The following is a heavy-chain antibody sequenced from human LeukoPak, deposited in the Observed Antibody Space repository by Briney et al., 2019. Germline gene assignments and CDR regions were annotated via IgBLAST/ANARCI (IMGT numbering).Heavy chain of an antibody. J-gene: IGHJ4*02. CDR1: GYTFTSYA. CDR3: ARGQLSCINGVCYKYYFDY. Sequence: ASVKVSCTASGYTFTSYAVNWVRQVPGQGLEWMGWINTDTGNPTYAQGFTGRFVSSLDTSVSTAYLQISSLKPEDTAVYYCARGQLSCINGVCYKYYFDYWGQGTLVTVSS. V-gene: IGHV7-4-1*02. D-gene: IGHD2-8*01. CDR2: INTDTGNP.